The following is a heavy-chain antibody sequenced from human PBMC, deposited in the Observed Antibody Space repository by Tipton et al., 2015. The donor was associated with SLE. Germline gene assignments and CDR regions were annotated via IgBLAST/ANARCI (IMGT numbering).Heavy chain of an antibody. D-gene: IGHD6-19*01. CDR3: ARQGVRQWLVY. Sequence: GLVKPSEPLSLTCAVSGYSITTGHYWSWIRQPPGKGLEWIAYLYPNGNTPYNPSFKSRVTIFSDTSKNLISLRLRSVTAADTAVYYCARQGVRQWLVYWGQGTLVTVSS. J-gene: IGHJ4*02. CDR2: LYPNGNT. V-gene: IGHV4-38-2*01. CDR1: GYSITTGHY.